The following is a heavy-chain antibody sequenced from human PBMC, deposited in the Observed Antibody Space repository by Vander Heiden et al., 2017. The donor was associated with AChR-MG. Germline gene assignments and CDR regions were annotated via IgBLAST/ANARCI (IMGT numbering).Heavy chain of an antibody. CDR2: IWYDGSNK. CDR3: ARDRIVGVRAVRMSYYGMDV. Sequence: QVQLVESGGGVVQPGRSLRLSCAASGFTFSSYGMHGVRQARGKGLEWVAVIWYDGSNKYYADAVKGRFTISRDNSKNTLYLQRNSLRAEDTAVHYCARDRIVGVRAVRMSYYGMDVWGQGTTVNLSS. J-gene: IGHJ6*01. CDR1: GFTFSSYG. D-gene: IGHD2-2*01. V-gene: IGHV3-33*01.